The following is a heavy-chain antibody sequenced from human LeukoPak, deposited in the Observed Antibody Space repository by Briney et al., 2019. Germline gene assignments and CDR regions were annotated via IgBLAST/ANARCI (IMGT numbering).Heavy chain of an antibody. D-gene: IGHD3-22*01. V-gene: IGHV1-69*13. CDR2: IIPIFGTA. J-gene: IGHJ3*02. CDR3: ARDGGGYYYDSSGFPLGAFDI. CDR1: GYTFTSYA. Sequence: ASVKVSCKASGYTFTSYAISWVRQAPGQGLEWMGGIIPIFGTANYAQKFQGRVTITADESTSTAYMELSSLRSEDTAVYYCARDGGGYYYDSSGFPLGAFDIWGQGTMVTVSS.